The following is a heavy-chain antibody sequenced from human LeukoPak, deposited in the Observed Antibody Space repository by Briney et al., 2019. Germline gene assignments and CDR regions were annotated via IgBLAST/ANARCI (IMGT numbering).Heavy chain of an antibody. CDR1: GGSISSGDYY. J-gene: IGHJ6*02. Sequence: PSETLSLTCTVSGGSISSGDYYWSWIRQPPGKGLGWIGYIYYSGSTYYNPSLKSRVTISVDTSKNQFSLKLSSVTAADTAVYYCAREASPMVRGVTYYYGMDVWGQGTTVTVSS. V-gene: IGHV4-30-4*01. CDR2: IYYSGST. CDR3: AREASPMVRGVTYYYGMDV. D-gene: IGHD3-10*01.